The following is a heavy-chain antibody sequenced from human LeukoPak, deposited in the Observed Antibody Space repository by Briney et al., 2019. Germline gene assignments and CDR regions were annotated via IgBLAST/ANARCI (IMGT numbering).Heavy chain of an antibody. D-gene: IGHD3-22*01. CDR1: GFTFSSYS. V-gene: IGHV3-21*01. CDR3: ARSQKKAFDSSGVFDY. CDR2: ISSSSSYI. J-gene: IGHJ4*02. Sequence: GGSLRLSCAASGFTFSSYSMNWVRQAPGKGLEWVSSISSSSSYIYYADSVKGRFTISRDNAKNSLYLQMNGLRAEDTAVYYCARSQKKAFDSSGVFDYWGQGTLVTVSS.